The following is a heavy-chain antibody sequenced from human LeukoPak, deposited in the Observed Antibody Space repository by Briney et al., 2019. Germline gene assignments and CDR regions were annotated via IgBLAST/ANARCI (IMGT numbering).Heavy chain of an antibody. Sequence: GSLRLSCAASGFSFTNAWMSWVRQAPGKGLEWIGYISYSGSTNYSPSLKSRVTISVDTSKNQFSLKLSSVTAADTAVYYCARGLYSSSWYRDDYWGQGTLVTVSS. CDR2: ISYSGST. CDR3: ARGLYSSSWYRDDY. CDR1: GFSFTNAW. D-gene: IGHD6-13*01. J-gene: IGHJ4*02. V-gene: IGHV4-59*01.